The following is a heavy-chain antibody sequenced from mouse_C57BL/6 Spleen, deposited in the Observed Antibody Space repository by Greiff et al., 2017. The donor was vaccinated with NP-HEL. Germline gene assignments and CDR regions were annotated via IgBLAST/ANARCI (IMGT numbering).Heavy chain of an antibody. CDR2: ISSRSSTI. V-gene: IGHV5-17*01. D-gene: IGHD2-3*01. Sequence: EVQLVESGGGLVKPGGSLKLSCAASGFTFSDYGMHWVRQAPEKGLEWVAYISSRSSTIYYADTVKGRFTISRDNAKNTLFLQMTSLRSEDTAMYYCARFNDGSGFAYWGQGTLVTVSA. J-gene: IGHJ3*01. CDR1: GFTFSDYG. CDR3: ARFNDGSGFAY.